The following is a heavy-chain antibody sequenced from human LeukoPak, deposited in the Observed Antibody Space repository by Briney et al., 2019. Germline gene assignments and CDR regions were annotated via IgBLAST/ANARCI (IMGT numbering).Heavy chain of an antibody. D-gene: IGHD2-2*01. Sequence: GGSLRLSCAASGFTFSNFGMHWVRQAPGKGLEWVAVISNDKINTYYADSVKGRFTISRDNAKNSLYLQMNSLRAEDTALYYCARGYCSSTSCYFDYWGQGTLVTVSS. V-gene: IGHV3-30*03. CDR1: GFTFSNFG. CDR2: ISNDKINT. CDR3: ARGYCSSTSCYFDY. J-gene: IGHJ4*02.